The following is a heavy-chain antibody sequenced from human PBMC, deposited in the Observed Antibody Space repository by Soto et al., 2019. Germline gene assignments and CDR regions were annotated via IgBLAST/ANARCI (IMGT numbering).Heavy chain of an antibody. V-gene: IGHV4-39*01. CDR1: GASFRSRRFY. CDR3: ARQETASGPHYLGPLSH. CDR2: IVFMRPL. Sequence: SGTLSLTCSFSGASFRSRRFYWGWIRQTPGKRLECSCNIVFMRPLPHNPSLRTRIDISLDSSKNTLSLDLFSVTAAHTSVYYCARQETASGPHYLGPLSHWGQEIMVTVPS. J-gene: IGHJ4*02. D-gene: IGHD2-21*02.